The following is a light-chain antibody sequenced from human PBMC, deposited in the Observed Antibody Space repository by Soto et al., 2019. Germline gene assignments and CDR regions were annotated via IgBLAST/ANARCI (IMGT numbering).Light chain of an antibody. CDR2: DAS. V-gene: IGKV1-39*01. Sequence: DIPMTQSPSSLSAFVGDRVTITCRASQSISSYLNWYHQKAGKAPKLLIYDASSLQSGVPSRFSGSGSGTDFTLTISTLQSEDFGTYYCQQSYSLPITFGQGTKLESK. CDR3: QQSYSLPIT. CDR1: QSISSY. J-gene: IGKJ2*01.